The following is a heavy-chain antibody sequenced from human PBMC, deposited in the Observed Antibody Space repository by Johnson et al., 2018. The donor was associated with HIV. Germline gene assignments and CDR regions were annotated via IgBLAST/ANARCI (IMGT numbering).Heavy chain of an antibody. CDR1: GFTFSSYW. V-gene: IGHV3-7*01. CDR2: IKQDGSEK. CDR3: AREGVSGSYYDAFDL. Sequence: VQLVESGGGLVQPGGSLRLSCAASGFTFSSYWMSWVRQAPGKGLEWVANIKQDGSEKYYVDSVKGRFTISRDNAKNSLYLQMNSLRAEDTAVYYCAREGVSGSYYDAFDLWGQGTMVTVSS. J-gene: IGHJ3*01. D-gene: IGHD1-26*01.